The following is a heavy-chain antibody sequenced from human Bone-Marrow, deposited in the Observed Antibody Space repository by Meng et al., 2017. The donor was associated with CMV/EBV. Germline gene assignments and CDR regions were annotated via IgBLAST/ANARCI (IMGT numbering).Heavy chain of an antibody. CDR1: GYTFTGYY. CDR2: INPNSGGT. Sequence: ASVKVSCKASGYTFTGYYMHWVRQAPGQGLEWMGWINPNSGGTNYAQKFQGRVTMTRDTSISTAYMDLIRLTSDDTARYSCARGGLGHYYYGLYVWGQGTTVTVSS. CDR3: ARGGLGHYYYGLYV. V-gene: IGHV1-2*02. J-gene: IGHJ6*02.